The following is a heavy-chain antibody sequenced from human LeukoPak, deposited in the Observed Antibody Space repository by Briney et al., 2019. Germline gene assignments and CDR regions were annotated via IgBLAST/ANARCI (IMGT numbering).Heavy chain of an antibody. CDR1: GFTFSSYA. Sequence: PGASLRLSCAASGFTFSSYAMGWVRQAPGKGLEWVSAISGSGGSTYYTDSVKGRFTISRDNSKNTLYLQMNSLRAEDTAVYYCAKGGGSYSYYFDYWGQGTLVTVSS. J-gene: IGHJ4*02. D-gene: IGHD1-26*01. CDR2: ISGSGGST. CDR3: AKGGGSYSYYFDY. V-gene: IGHV3-23*01.